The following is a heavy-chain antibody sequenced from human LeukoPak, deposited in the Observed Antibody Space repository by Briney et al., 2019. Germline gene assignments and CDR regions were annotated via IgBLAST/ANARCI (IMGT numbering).Heavy chain of an antibody. V-gene: IGHV1-46*01. CDR1: GYTFTGYY. J-gene: IGHJ4*02. CDR2: INPSGGST. Sequence: ASVTVSCKASGYTFTGYYMHWVRQAPGQGLEWMGIINPSGGSTSYAQKFQGRVTMTRDTSTSTVYMELSSLRSEDTAVYYCARASDYYDSSGYYNLGDYWGQGTLVTVSS. D-gene: IGHD3-22*01. CDR3: ARASDYYDSSGYYNLGDY.